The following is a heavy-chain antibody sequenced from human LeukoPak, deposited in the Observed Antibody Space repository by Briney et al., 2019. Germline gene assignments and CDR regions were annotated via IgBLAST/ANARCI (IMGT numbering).Heavy chain of an antibody. CDR3: ARETARGWFKALDY. D-gene: IGHD6-19*01. CDR1: GYTFTSYG. V-gene: IGHV1-2*02. CDR2: INPNSGGT. Sequence: GASVKVSCKASGYTFTSYGISWVRQAPGQGLEWMGWINPNSGGTNYAQKFQGRVTMTRDTSISTAYMELSRLRSDDTAVYYCARETARGWFKALDYWGQGTLVTVSS. J-gene: IGHJ4*02.